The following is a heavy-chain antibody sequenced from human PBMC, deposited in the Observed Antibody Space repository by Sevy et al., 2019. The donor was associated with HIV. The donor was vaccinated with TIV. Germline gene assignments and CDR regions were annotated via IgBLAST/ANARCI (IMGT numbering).Heavy chain of an antibody. CDR3: ARGLAALPGYYYGMDV. D-gene: IGHD6-6*01. CDR1: GFTFSGYA. Sequence: GGSLRLSCSASGFTFSGYAMSWVRQAPGKGLEWVAVISYDGNNRYYADSVKGRFTISRDNSKNTLYLQMNSLRADDTAVYYCARGLAALPGYYYGMDVWGLGTTVTVSS. CDR2: ISYDGNNR. V-gene: IGHV3-30-3*01. J-gene: IGHJ6*02.